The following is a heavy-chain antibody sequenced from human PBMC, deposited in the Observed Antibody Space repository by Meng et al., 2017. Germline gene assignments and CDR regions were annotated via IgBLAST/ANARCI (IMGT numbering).Heavy chain of an antibody. D-gene: IGHD5-12*01. J-gene: IGHJ5*02. CDR2: IYHSGST. CDR3: ARDRLWVRKNWFDP. Sequence: QVPLQESGPGLVKPSGTLSLTVAVSGGSISRSNWWSWVRQPPGKGLEWIGEIYHSGSTKYNPSLKSRVTISVDKSKNQFSLKLSSVTAADTAVYYCARDRLWVRKNWFDPWGQGTLVTVSS. V-gene: IGHV4-4*02. CDR1: GGSISRSNW.